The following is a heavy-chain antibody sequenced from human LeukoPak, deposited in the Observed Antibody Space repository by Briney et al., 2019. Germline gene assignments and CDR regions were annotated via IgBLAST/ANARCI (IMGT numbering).Heavy chain of an antibody. V-gene: IGHV3-23*01. CDR3: ARDYSSSLGLDY. CDR1: GFTFSNFA. D-gene: IGHD6-13*01. J-gene: IGHJ4*02. CDR2: ISGSGGST. Sequence: GGSLRLSCAASGFTFSNFAMNWVRQAPGKGLEWVSTISGSGGSTYYADSVKGRFTISRDNSKNTLYLQMNSLRAEDTAVYYCARDYSSSLGLDYWGQGTLVTVSS.